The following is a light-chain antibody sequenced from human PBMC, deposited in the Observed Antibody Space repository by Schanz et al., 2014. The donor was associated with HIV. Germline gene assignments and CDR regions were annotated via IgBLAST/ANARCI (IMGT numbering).Light chain of an antibody. CDR1: QSISSW. V-gene: IGKV1-5*03. Sequence: DIQMTQSPSTLSAAVGDRVTITCRASQSISSWLAWYQQKPGKAPKVLIYKASSLESGVPSRFSGSGSGTEFTLTISSLQPDDFATYYCQQGDTFPTFGQGTNLE. CDR3: QQGDTFPT. CDR2: KAS. J-gene: IGKJ2*01.